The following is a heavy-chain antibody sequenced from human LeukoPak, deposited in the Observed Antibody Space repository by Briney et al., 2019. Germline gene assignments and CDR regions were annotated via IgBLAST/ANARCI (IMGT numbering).Heavy chain of an antibody. D-gene: IGHD3-3*01. CDR2: IYHSGST. J-gene: IGHJ5*02. V-gene: IGHV4-38-2*02. CDR3: ARDGRIRFPVTNWFDP. CDR1: GYSISTGYY. Sequence: SETLSFTCTVSGYSISTGYYWGWIRQPPGKGLEWIASIYHSGSTYYNLSLKSRVTISVDTSKNQFSLRLSSVTAADTAVYYCARDGRIRFPVTNWFDPWGQGTLVTVSS.